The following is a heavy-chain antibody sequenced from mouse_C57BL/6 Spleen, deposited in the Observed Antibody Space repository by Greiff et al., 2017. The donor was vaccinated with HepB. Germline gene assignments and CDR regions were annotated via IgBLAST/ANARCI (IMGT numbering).Heavy chain of an antibody. CDR3: ARVGYGSSYDY. D-gene: IGHD1-1*01. J-gene: IGHJ2*01. V-gene: IGHV1-61*01. Sequence: VQLQQPGAELVRPGSSVKLSCKASGYTFTSYWMDWVKQRPGQGLEWIGNIYPSDSETHYNQKFKDKATLTVDKSSSTAYMQLSSLTSEDSAVYYCARVGYGSSYDYWGQGTTLTVSS. CDR1: GYTFTSYW. CDR2: IYPSDSET.